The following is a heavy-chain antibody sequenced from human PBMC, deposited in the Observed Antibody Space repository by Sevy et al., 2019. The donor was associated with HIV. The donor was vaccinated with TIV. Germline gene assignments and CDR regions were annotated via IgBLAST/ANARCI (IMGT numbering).Heavy chain of an antibody. D-gene: IGHD6-19*01. CDR2: ILGRGDGT. CDR1: GFTFSSYA. Sequence: GGSLRLSCAASGFTFSSYAMSWVRQAPGKGLEWVSAILGRGDGTKYADSVKGRFTISRDNSKNTLYLQMNSLRAEDTAVYYCAKTHHFHSGCFDYWGQGTLVTVSS. J-gene: IGHJ4*02. CDR3: AKTHHFHSGCFDY. V-gene: IGHV3-23*01.